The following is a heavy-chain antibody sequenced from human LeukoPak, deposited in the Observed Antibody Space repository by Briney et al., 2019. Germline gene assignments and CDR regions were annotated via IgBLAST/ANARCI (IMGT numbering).Heavy chain of an antibody. CDR2: IYYSGST. J-gene: IGHJ4*02. V-gene: IGHV4-39*01. Sequence: SETLSLTCTVSGGSISSSSYYWGWIRQPPGQGLEWIGSIYYSGSTYYNPSLKSRVTISVDTSKNQFSLKLSSVTAADTAVYYCGGLQAAAGADWGQGTLVTVSP. D-gene: IGHD6-13*01. CDR3: GGLQAAAGAD. CDR1: GGSISSSSYY.